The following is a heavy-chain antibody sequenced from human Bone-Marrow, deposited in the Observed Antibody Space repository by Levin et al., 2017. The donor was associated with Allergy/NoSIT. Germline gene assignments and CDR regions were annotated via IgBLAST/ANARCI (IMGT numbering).Heavy chain of an antibody. D-gene: IGHD6-19*01. Sequence: GGSLRLSCAASGFTFSGSIVHWVRQASGKGLEWVGLIRNKGDNYATAYASPVRGRFTIARDDSKNTAYLQMSSLKTEDTALYYCTGPGAGTRNCWGQGTLVTVSS. J-gene: IGHJ4*02. CDR3: TGPGAGTRNC. V-gene: IGHV3-73*01. CDR1: GFTFSGSI. CDR2: IRNKGDNYAT.